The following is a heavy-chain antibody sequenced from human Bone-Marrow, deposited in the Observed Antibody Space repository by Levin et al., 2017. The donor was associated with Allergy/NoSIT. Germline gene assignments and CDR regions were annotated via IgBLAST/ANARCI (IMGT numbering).Heavy chain of an antibody. CDR2: ISGSGGST. J-gene: IGHJ3*02. CDR3: AKGFDSSGTQDAFDI. CDR1: GFTFSSYA. V-gene: IGHV3-23*01. D-gene: IGHD3-22*01. Sequence: LTGGSLRLSCAASGFTFSSYAMSWVRQAPGKGLEWVSAISGSGGSTYYADSVKGRFTISRDNSKNTLYLQMNSLRAEDTAVYYCAKGFDSSGTQDAFDIWGQGTMVTVSS.